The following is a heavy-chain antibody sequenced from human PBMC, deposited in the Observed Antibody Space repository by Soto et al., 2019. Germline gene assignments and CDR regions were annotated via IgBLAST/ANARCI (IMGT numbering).Heavy chain of an antibody. CDR3: AVGIPRGEYYYGMDV. J-gene: IGHJ6*02. Sequence: GASVKVSCKASGWTFSSYAISWVGQAAGQGLEWMGGIIPIFGTANYAQKFQGRVTITADKSTSTAYMELISLRSEDTAVYYCAVGIPRGEYYYGMDVGGQGTTVTVS. CDR1: GWTFSSYA. CDR2: IIPIFGTA. V-gene: IGHV1-69*06. D-gene: IGHD1-26*01.